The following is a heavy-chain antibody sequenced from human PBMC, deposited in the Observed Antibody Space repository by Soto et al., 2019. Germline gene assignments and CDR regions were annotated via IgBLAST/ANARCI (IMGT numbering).Heavy chain of an antibody. CDR3: ARDTLGGAYDFRH. Sequence: EIQLVESGGGLVQPGGSLRLSCAASGFTASNLFMTWVRQAPGKGLEWVSVISSDGSTYYADSVKGRFTISRDNSKNTLYLEMNSLRAGDTAVYYCARDTLGGAYDFRHGGQGTLVTVSS. V-gene: IGHV3-66*01. CDR2: ISSDGST. J-gene: IGHJ4*02. CDR1: GFTASNLF. D-gene: IGHD3-3*01.